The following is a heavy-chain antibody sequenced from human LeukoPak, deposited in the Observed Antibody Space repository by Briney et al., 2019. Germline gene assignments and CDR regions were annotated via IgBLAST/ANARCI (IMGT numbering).Heavy chain of an antibody. CDR2: IIPTFGIA. CDR1: GGTFSSYA. J-gene: IGHJ6*02. D-gene: IGHD3-22*01. CDR3: ARVPINYDSSGYFQVGMDV. Sequence: GASVKVSCKASGGTFSSYAISWLRLAPGQGLEWMGRIIPTFGIANYAQKFQGRVTITADKSTSTAYMELSSLRSEDTAVYYCARVPINYDSSGYFQVGMDVWGQGTTVTVSS. V-gene: IGHV1-69*04.